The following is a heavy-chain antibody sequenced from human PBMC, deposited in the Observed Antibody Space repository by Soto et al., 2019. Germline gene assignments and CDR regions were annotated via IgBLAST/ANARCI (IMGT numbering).Heavy chain of an antibody. J-gene: IGHJ6*02. D-gene: IGHD6-6*01. CDR1: GGSVSSGSYY. V-gene: IGHV4-61*01. Sequence: ASETLSLTCTVSGGSVSSGSYYWSWIRQPPGKGLEWIGYIYYSGSTNYNPSLKSRVTISVDTSKNQFSLKLSSVTAADTAVYYCARDGRIAARPAYYYYYGMDVWGQGTTVTVSS. CDR2: IYYSGST. CDR3: ARDGRIAARPAYYYYYGMDV.